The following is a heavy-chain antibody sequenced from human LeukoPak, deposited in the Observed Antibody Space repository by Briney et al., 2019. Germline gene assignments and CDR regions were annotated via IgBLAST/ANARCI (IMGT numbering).Heavy chain of an antibody. CDR3: AAGDYYYDSSGYYY. CDR2: SVVGSGNT. Sequence: ASVKVPCKASGFTFTSSAMQWVRQARGQRLEWIGWSVVGSGNTNYAQKFQERVTITRDMSTSTAYMELSSLRSEDTAVYYCAAGDYYYDSSGYYYWGQGTLVTVSS. CDR1: GFTFTSSA. D-gene: IGHD3-22*01. V-gene: IGHV1-58*02. J-gene: IGHJ4*02.